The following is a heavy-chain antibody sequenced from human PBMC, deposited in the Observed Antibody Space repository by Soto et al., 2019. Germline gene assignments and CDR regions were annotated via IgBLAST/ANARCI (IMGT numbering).Heavy chain of an antibody. J-gene: IGHJ6*02. Sequence: ASVKVSCKASGYTFTSCYMHWVRQAPGQGLEWMGIINPSGGSTSYAQKFQGRVTMTRDTSTSTVYMELSSLRSEDTAVYYCARVLTATPYYYYYVMDVSGQGTTVTGSS. CDR1: GYTFTSCY. V-gene: IGHV1-46*03. CDR3: ARVLTATPYYYYYVMDV. CDR2: INPSGGST. D-gene: IGHD2-21*02.